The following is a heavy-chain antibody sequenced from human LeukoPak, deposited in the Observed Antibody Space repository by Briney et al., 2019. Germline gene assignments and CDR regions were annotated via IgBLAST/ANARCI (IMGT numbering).Heavy chain of an antibody. D-gene: IGHD1-1*01. V-gene: IGHV4-34*01. Sequence: ASETLSLTCAVYGGSFSGYYWSWIRQPPGKGLEWIGEINHSGSTNYNPSLKSRVTISVDTSKNQFSLKLSSVTAADTAVYYCARRWNARLYNWFDPWGQGTLVTVSS. CDR3: ARRWNARLYNWFDP. CDR2: INHSGST. CDR1: GGSFSGYY. J-gene: IGHJ5*02.